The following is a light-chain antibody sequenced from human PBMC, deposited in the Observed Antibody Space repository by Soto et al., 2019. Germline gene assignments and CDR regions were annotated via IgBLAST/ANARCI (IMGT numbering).Light chain of an antibody. Sequence: QSVVAHPASVSGSPGQSVAISCTGSSSDVGIYNYVSWYQQHPGKVPKLIIYEVSNRPSGVSNRFYGSKSGKTASLTISGLQAEDEADYYCSSYTARTTLYVFGTGTKVTV. V-gene: IGLV2-14*01. CDR1: SSDVGIYNY. CDR3: SSYTARTTLYV. J-gene: IGLJ1*01. CDR2: EVS.